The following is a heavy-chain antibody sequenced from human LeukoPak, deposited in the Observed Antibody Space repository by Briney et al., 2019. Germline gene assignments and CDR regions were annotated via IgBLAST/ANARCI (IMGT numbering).Heavy chain of an antibody. V-gene: IGHV1-2*02. D-gene: IGHD2/OR15-2a*01. CDR2: INPNNGGT. CDR3: ARDFYYNSQGAFDI. J-gene: IGHJ3*02. Sequence: ASVTVSCKASGYTFTAYYMHWVRQAPGQGVEWIGWINPNNGGTNYTQKFQGRVTMTRDTSISTVYMELSRLRSDDTAIYYCARDFYYNSQGAFDIWGQGTMVTVSS. CDR1: GYTFTAYY.